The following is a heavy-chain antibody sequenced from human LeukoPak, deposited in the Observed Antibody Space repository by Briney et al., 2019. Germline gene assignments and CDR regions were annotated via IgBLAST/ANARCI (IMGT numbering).Heavy chain of an antibody. CDR2: ISYDGSNK. CDR1: GFTFSNYA. V-gene: IGHV3-30*01. D-gene: IGHD3-16*01. J-gene: IGHJ4*02. Sequence: GRSLRLSCAASGFTFSNYAMHWVRQAPGKGLEWVAVISYDGSNKYYADSVKGRFTISRDNSKNTLYLQMNSLRAEDTAVYYCAGGGVMPDYWAREPWSPSPQ. CDR3: AGGGVMPDY.